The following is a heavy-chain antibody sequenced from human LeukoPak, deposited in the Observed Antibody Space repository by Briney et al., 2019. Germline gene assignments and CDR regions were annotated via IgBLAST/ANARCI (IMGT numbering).Heavy chain of an antibody. D-gene: IGHD1-26*01. CDR3: AKDRTVGADAFDI. J-gene: IGHJ3*02. Sequence: GGSLRLSCAASGFNFNTFIMHWVRQAPGKGLEWVTFLRAGGPYGTEKFYADSVKGRFTISTDNSKNTLFLEMNSLRPEDTAVYYCAKDRTVGADAFDIWGQGTMVTVSS. V-gene: IGHV3-30*02. CDR1: GFNFNTFI. CDR2: LRAGGPYGTEK.